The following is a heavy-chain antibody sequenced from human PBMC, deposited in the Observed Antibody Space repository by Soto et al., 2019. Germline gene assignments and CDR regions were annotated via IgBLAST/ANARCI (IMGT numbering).Heavy chain of an antibody. Sequence: GWSLRLSCAASGFTFSNYAMSWVRQAPGKGLEWVSGISASGRDTYYADSVKDRFTISRDNSKNTVYLQVNSLRADDTAIYSCGKGKSIGWYYLDYWGQGTPVTVSP. J-gene: IGHJ4*02. V-gene: IGHV3-23*01. CDR2: ISASGRDT. CDR1: GFTFSNYA. CDR3: GKGKSIGWYYLDY. D-gene: IGHD6-19*01.